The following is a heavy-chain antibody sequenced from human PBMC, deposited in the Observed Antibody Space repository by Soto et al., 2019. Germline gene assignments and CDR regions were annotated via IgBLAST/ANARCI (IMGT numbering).Heavy chain of an antibody. Sequence: SETLSLTCTVSDGSISTSSYYWGWIRQSPGKGLEWIGHISYSGRTYYNTSLESRVTLSVDTSRNQFSLLVNSATAAFTAVYYCPRLVRHWGQGTLVPVSS. CDR1: DGSISTSSYY. J-gene: IGHJ4*01. V-gene: IGHV4-39*07. D-gene: IGHD1-26*01. CDR2: ISYSGRT. CDR3: PRLVRH.